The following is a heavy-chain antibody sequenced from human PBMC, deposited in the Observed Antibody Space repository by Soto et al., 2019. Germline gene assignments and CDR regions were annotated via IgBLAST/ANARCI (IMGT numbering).Heavy chain of an antibody. CDR1: GGIFSTYA. CDR2: IIPIFGTP. J-gene: IGHJ4*02. V-gene: IGHV1-69*01. CDR3: ARDRDDYGSGNYYNRIDF. D-gene: IGHD3-10*01. Sequence: QVQLVQSGAEVKKPGSSVKVSCKASGGIFSTYAISWLRQAPGQGLEWMGGIIPIFGTPNYAQRFQGRVTITADEPTSTSYLELHRLRSEDTAVYYCARDRDDYGSGNYYNRIDFWGQGTLVTVSS.